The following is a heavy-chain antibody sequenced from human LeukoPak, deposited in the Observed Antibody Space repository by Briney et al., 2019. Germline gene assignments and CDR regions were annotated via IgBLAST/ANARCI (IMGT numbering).Heavy chain of an antibody. D-gene: IGHD4-17*01. V-gene: IGHV3-48*01. CDR1: GFTFSSYS. Sequence: GGSLRLSCAASGFTFSSYSMNWVRQAPGKGLEWASYISSSRGTIYYADSVKGRFTISRDNAKNSLYLQMNSLRAEDTAVYYCARHYGDYGLFDYWGQGTLVTVSS. J-gene: IGHJ4*02. CDR2: ISSSRGTI. CDR3: ARHYGDYGLFDY.